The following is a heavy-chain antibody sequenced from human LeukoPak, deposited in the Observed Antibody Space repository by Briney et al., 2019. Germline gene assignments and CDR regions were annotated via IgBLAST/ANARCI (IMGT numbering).Heavy chain of an antibody. CDR1: GFTFTDHY. J-gene: IGHJ4*02. CDR2: IGPHSTFT. CDR3: VREGEGPLSKDFDY. Sequence: ASMKVSCKSSGFTFTDHYIHWVRQGPGQGLQWMGYIGPHSTFTSSPQEFQGRVTMTRDASMSTACMELTRLTSDDTAVYYCVREGEGPLSKDFDYWGQGTLVTVSS. D-gene: IGHD2/OR15-2a*01. V-gene: IGHV1-2*02.